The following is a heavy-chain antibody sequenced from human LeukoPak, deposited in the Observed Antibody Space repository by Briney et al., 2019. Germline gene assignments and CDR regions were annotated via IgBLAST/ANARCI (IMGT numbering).Heavy chain of an antibody. V-gene: IGHV4-39*07. CDR3: ARVRMTATPLSWFDP. CDR1: GGSISSYY. CDR2: IYYSGST. D-gene: IGHD2-21*02. Sequence: NPSETLSLTCTVSGGSISSYYWSWIRQPPGKGLEWIGSIYYSGSTYYNPSLKSRVTISVDTSKNQFSLKLSSVTAADTAVYYCARVRMTATPLSWFDPWGQGTLVTVSS. J-gene: IGHJ5*02.